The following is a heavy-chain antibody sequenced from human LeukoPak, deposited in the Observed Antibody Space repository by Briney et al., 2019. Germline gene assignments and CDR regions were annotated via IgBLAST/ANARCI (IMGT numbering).Heavy chain of an antibody. CDR2: INHSGST. CDR3: ARVTNSSGYYHFDY. Sequence: SETLSLTCAVYGGSFSGYYWSWIRQPPGKGLEWIGEINHSGSTNYNPSLKSRVTISVDTSKNQFSLKLSSVTAADTAVYYCARVTNSSGYYHFDYWGQGTLVTVSS. CDR1: GGSFSGYY. V-gene: IGHV4-34*01. J-gene: IGHJ4*02. D-gene: IGHD3-22*01.